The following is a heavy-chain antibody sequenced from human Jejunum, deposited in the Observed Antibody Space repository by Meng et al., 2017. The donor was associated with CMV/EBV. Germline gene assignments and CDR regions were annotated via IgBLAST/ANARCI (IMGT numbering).Heavy chain of an antibody. Sequence: GFSLSSYAMSWFRQAAGKGLEWISAVSGSGDSTFYADSVKGRFAISRDNSKSTMHLQMNSLRAEDTAVYYCAKDLVWTYDSTTPKEYWGQGTLVTVSS. D-gene: IGHD2/OR15-2a*01. CDR1: GFSLSSYA. CDR3: AKDLVWTYDSTTPKEY. J-gene: IGHJ1*01. CDR2: VSGSGDST. V-gene: IGHV3-23*01.